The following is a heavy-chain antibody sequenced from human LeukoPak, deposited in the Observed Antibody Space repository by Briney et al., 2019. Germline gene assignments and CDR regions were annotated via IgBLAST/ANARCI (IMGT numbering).Heavy chain of an antibody. V-gene: IGHV5-51*01. D-gene: IGHD2-8*01. J-gene: IGHJ3*02. CDR1: GYGFPSYC. CDR2: MYPGDSDT. CDR3: ASQSPSSYCPNGVCYPDAFDI. Sequence: GECLQSSCNGSGYGFPSYCIGWVGQVPGKGRGWMGIMYPGDSDTRYSPSFQGEVTISADKSISTSYLQWSGLRASGTCMCYCASQSPSSYCPNGVCYPDAFDIWAQGPMVTVPS.